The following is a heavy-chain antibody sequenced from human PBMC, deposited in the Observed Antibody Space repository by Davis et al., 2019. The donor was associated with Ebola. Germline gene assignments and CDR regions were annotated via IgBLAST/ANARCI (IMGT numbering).Heavy chain of an antibody. V-gene: IGHV4-34*01. J-gene: IGHJ4*02. CDR1: GGSFSGYY. CDR2: INHSGST. D-gene: IGHD6-13*01. CDR3: ARAPWGQQLGRLDY. Sequence: SETPSLTCAVYGGSFSGYYWSWIRQPPGKGLEWIGEINHSGSTNYNPSLKSRVTISVDTSKNQFSLKLSSVTAADTAVYYCARAPWGQQLGRLDYWGQGTLVTVSS.